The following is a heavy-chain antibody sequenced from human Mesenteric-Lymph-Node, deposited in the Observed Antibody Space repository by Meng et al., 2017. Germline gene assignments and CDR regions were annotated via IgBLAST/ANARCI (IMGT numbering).Heavy chain of an antibody. Sequence: ASVKVSCKASGYSFTGYYIHWMRQAPGQGLEWMGWINPNSGDKIFAQKFQDRVTMTRATSIRTVYMELSSLTSDDTAVYYCAAGGRLTVFDYWGQGILVTVSS. J-gene: IGHJ4*02. D-gene: IGHD3-16*01. CDR1: GYSFTGYY. CDR2: INPNSGDK. V-gene: IGHV1-2*02. CDR3: AAGGRLTVFDY.